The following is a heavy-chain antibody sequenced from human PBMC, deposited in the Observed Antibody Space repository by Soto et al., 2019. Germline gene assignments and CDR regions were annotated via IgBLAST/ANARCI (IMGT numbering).Heavy chain of an antibody. D-gene: IGHD6-6*01. CDR3: ARRYSSSTTFNWFDP. CDR2: ISSSSSYI. V-gene: IGHV3-21*04. CDR1: GFTFSSYS. J-gene: IGHJ5*02. Sequence: GSVRLSCXASGFTFSSYSMNWVRQAPGKGLEWVSSISSSSSYIYYADSVKGQVTISADKSISTAYLQWSSLKASDTAMYYCARRYSSSTTFNWFDPWGQGALVTVSS.